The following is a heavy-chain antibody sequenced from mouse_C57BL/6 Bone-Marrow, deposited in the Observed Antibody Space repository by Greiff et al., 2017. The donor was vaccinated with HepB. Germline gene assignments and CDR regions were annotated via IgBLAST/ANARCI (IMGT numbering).Heavy chain of an antibody. D-gene: IGHD1-1*01. J-gene: IGHJ2*01. CDR3: ARHPVVAPDY. Sequence: EVKLMESGGDLVKPGGSLKLSCAASGFTFSSYGMSWVRQTPDKRLEWVATISSGGSYTYYPDSVKGRFTISRDNAKNTLYLQMSSLKSEDTAMYYCARHPVVAPDYWGQGTTLTVSS. CDR2: ISSGGSYT. V-gene: IGHV5-6*01. CDR1: GFTFSSYG.